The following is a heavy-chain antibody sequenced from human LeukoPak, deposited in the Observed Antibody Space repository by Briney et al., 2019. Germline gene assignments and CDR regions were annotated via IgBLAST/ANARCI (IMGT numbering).Heavy chain of an antibody. CDR3: ASGAHFDYYYYYMDV. CDR2: ISSSSSYI. CDR1: GFTFSSYS. J-gene: IGHJ6*03. Sequence: GGSLRLSCAASGFTFSSYSMNWVRQAPGKGLEWVSSISSSSSYIYYADSVKGRFTISRDNAKNSLYLQMNSLRAEDTAVYYCASGAHFDYYYYYMDVWGNGTTVTVSS. D-gene: IGHD4/OR15-4a*01. V-gene: IGHV3-21*01.